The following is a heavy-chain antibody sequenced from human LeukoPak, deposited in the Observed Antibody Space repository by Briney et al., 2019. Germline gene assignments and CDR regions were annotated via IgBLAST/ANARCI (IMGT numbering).Heavy chain of an antibody. CDR2: ISSSGSTI. CDR1: GFTFSSYE. CDR3: ASGQQWLHYFDY. Sequence: GGSLRLSCAASGFTFSSYEMNWVRQAPGKGLEWVSYISSSGSTIYYADSVKGRFTISRDNAKNSLYLQMNSLRAEDTAVYYCASGQQWLHYFDYWGQGTLVTVSS. D-gene: IGHD6-19*01. J-gene: IGHJ4*02. V-gene: IGHV3-48*03.